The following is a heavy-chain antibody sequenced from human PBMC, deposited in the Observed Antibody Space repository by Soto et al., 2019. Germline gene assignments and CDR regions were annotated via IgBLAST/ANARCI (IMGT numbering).Heavy chain of an antibody. CDR2: IYYSGST. CDR1: GGSISSYY. D-gene: IGHD2-15*01. V-gene: IGHV4-59*08. Sequence: SETLSLTCTVSGGSISSYYWSWIRQPPGKGLEWIGYIYYSGSTNYNPSIKSRVTISVDTSKNQFSLKLSSVTAADTAVYYCASQRGYCSGGSCWAFDIWGQGTMVTVSS. CDR3: ASQRGYCSGGSCWAFDI. J-gene: IGHJ3*02.